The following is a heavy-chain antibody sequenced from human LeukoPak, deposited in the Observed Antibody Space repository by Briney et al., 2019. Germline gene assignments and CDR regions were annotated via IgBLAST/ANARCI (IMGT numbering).Heavy chain of an antibody. V-gene: IGHV4-61*08. D-gene: IGHD1-14*01. CDR1: GGSVSSGDYY. Sequence: SETLSLTCTVSGGSVSSGDYYWNWIRQPPGKGLEWIGYIYYSGSTNYNPSLKSRVTISVDKSKNQFSLKLSSVTAADTAVYYCARADRTYYYYGMDVWGQGTTVTVSS. CDR3: ARADRTYYYYGMDV. J-gene: IGHJ6*02. CDR2: IYYSGST.